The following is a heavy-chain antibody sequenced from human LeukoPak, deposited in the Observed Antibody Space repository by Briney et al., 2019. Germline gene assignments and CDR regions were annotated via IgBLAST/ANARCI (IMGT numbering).Heavy chain of an antibody. CDR1: RGTFSSYA. J-gene: IGHJ5*02. V-gene: IGHV1-69*13. D-gene: IGHD3-10*01. CDR2: IIPIFGTA. Sequence: SVKVSCKASRGTFSSYAIIWVRQAPGQGLEWMGGIIPIFGTANYAQKFQGRVTISADESTSTVYMELSSLRSEDTAVYYCARDVTMVRGARYRPYKWFDPWGQGTLVTVSS. CDR3: ARDVTMVRGARYRPYKWFDP.